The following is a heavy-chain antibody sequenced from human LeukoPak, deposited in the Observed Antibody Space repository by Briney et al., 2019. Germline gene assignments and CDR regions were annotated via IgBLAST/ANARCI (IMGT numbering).Heavy chain of an antibody. J-gene: IGHJ5*02. D-gene: IGHD6-13*01. CDR3: ARGFHSSSWFGGNWFDP. CDR1: GYTFTGYY. V-gene: IGHV1-2*02. Sequence: ASVKVSCKASGYTFTGYYMRWVRQAPGQGLEWMGWINPNSGGTNYAQKFQGRVTMTRDTSISTAYMELSRLRSDDTAVYYCARGFHSSSWFGGNWFDPWGQGTLVTVSS. CDR2: INPNSGGT.